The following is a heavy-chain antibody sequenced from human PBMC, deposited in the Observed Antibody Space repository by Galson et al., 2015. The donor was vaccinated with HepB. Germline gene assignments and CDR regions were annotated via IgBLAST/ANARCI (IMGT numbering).Heavy chain of an antibody. V-gene: IGHV3-7*03. Sequence: SLRLSCAASGFTFSSYWMSWVRQAPGKGLEWVANIKQDGSEKYYVDSVKGRFTISRDNAKNSLYLQMNSLRIEDTALYYCAKAEGVWRWLQWGQGTLVTVSS. CDR1: GFTFSSYW. D-gene: IGHD5-24*01. CDR2: IKQDGSEK. J-gene: IGHJ4*02. CDR3: AKAEGVWRWLQ.